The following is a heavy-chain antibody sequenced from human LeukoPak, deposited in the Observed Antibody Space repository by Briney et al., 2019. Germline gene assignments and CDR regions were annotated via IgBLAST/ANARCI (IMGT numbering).Heavy chain of an antibody. Sequence: GRSLGLSCAASGFTFDDYAMHWVRQAPGKGLEWVSGISWNSGSIGYADSVKGRFTISRDNAKNSLYLQMNSLRAEDTALYYCAKDAYSSGWFFDYWGQGTLVTASS. CDR2: ISWNSGSI. CDR1: GFTFDDYA. J-gene: IGHJ4*02. V-gene: IGHV3-9*01. D-gene: IGHD6-19*01. CDR3: AKDAYSSGWFFDY.